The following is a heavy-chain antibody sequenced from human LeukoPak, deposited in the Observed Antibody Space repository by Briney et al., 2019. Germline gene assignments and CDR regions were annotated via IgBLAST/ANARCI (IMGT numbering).Heavy chain of an antibody. CDR2: INSGGSGT. CDR3: ATSLGPLTEY. Sequence: GGSLRLSCAASGFAFSSNWMHWVRQTPGKGLVWVSRINSGGSGTSYADSVEGRFTISRDNAKNTLYLQMNSLKGEDSAVYYCATSLGPLTEYWGQGTLVTVSS. CDR1: GFAFSSNW. V-gene: IGHV3-74*01. J-gene: IGHJ4*02. D-gene: IGHD7-27*01.